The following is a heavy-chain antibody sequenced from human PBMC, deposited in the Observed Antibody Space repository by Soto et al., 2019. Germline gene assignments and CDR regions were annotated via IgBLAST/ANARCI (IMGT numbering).Heavy chain of an antibody. CDR2: INPNSGGT. CDR3: ARAAYCSSTSCYIQEDV. CDR1: GYTFTGYY. J-gene: IGHJ6*02. Sequence: ASVKVSCKASGYTFTGYYMHWVRQAPGQGLEWMGWINPNSGGTNYAQKFQGRVTMTRDTSISTAYMELSRLRSDDTAVCYCARAAYCSSTSCYIQEDVWGQGTTVTVSS. D-gene: IGHD2-2*01. V-gene: IGHV1-2*02.